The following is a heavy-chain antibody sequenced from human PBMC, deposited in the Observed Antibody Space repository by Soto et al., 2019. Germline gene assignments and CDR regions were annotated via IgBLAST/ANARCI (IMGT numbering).Heavy chain of an antibody. CDR1: GYTFTSYD. D-gene: IGHD4-17*01. J-gene: IGHJ4*02. CDR2: MNPNSGNT. V-gene: IGHV1-8*01. Sequence: QVQLVQTGAEVKKPGASVKVSCKASGYTFTSYDINWVRQATGQGLEWMGWMNPNSGNTGYAQKLQGRVTMTRTTSISTVSMELSSLRSEDTAVYFCARSTNDYGDRHWCQGTRVTVSS. CDR3: ARSTNDYGDRH.